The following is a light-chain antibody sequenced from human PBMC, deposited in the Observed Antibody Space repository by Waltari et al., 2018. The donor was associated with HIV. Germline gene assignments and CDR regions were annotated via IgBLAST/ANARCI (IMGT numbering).Light chain of an antibody. CDR1: SGSVSTNYY. CDR2: STN. V-gene: IGLV8-61*01. CDR3: VLYMGSGIWV. Sequence: QTVVTQAPSFSVSPGGTVTLTCGWSSGSVSTNYYPSWYQQTPGQAPRTLIYSTNTRSSGVPDRFSGSILGNKAALTITGAQADDESEYHCVLYMGSGIWVFGGGTKLTVL. J-gene: IGLJ3*02.